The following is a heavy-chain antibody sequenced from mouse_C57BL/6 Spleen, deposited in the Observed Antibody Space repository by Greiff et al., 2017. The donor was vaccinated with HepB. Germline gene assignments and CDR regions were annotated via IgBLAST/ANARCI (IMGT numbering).Heavy chain of an antibody. V-gene: IGHV1-61*01. J-gene: IGHJ2*01. CDR2: IYPSDSET. CDR1: GYTFTSYW. CDR3: AREGDYDNFDY. Sequence: QVQLQQPGAELVRPGSSVKLSCKASGYTFTSYWMAWVKQRPGQGLEWIGNIYPSDSETHYNQKFKDKATLTVDKSSSTAYMQLSSLTSEDSAVYYCAREGDYDNFDYWGQGTTLTVSS. D-gene: IGHD2-4*01.